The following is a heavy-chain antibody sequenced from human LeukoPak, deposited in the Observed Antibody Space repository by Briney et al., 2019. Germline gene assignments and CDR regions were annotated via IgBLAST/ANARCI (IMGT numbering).Heavy chain of an antibody. CDR3: ARDEGGIAVAGTLL. V-gene: IGHV3-23*01. Sequence: GGSLRLSCVGSGFTSIAYAMTWARQAPGKGLEWVSGISGGGVTTYYADSVKGRFTISRDNAKNSLYLQMNSLRAEDTAVYYCARDEGGIAVAGTLLWGQGTLVTVSS. CDR1: GFTSIAYA. D-gene: IGHD6-19*01. CDR2: ISGGGVTT. J-gene: IGHJ4*02.